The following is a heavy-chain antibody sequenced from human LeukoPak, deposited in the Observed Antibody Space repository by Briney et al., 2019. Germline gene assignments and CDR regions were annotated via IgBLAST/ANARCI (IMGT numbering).Heavy chain of an antibody. J-gene: IGHJ4*02. CDR1: GGTFSSYA. V-gene: IGHV1-69*11. Sequence: ASVKVSCKASGGTFSSYAISWVRQAPGQGLEWMGRIIPILGTANYAQKFQGRVTITADESTSTAYMELSSLRSEDTAVYYCARASGYCSSTSCYSGFDYWGQGTLVTVSS. D-gene: IGHD2-2*01. CDR2: IIPILGTA. CDR3: ARASGYCSSTSCYSGFDY.